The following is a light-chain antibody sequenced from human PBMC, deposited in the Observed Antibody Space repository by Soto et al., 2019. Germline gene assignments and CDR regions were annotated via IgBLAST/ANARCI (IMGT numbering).Light chain of an antibody. J-gene: IGLJ1*01. Sequence: QSVLTQPRSVSGSPGQSVTISCTGTSSDVGGYNYVSWYQQHPGKAPKLMIYDVSKRPSGVPDRFSGSKSGNTASLTISGLQAEDEADYYCCSYAGSRYVFGTGT. CDR1: SSDVGGYNY. CDR3: CSYAGSRYV. CDR2: DVS. V-gene: IGLV2-11*01.